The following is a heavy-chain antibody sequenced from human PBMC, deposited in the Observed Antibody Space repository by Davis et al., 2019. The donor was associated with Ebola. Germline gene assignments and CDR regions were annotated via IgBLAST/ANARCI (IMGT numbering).Heavy chain of an antibody. J-gene: IGHJ4*02. CDR1: GFAFNTYA. V-gene: IGHV3-23*01. CDR3: AKDPGRSPQSPLDY. CDR2: ISGSDAGT. Sequence: GESLKISCAASGFAFNTYAMTWVRQPPGKGLNWVSTISGSDAGTYYADSVKGRFPISRDNSKNMLYLQMNSLRAEDTAVYYCAKDPGRSPQSPLDYWGQGTLVTVSS.